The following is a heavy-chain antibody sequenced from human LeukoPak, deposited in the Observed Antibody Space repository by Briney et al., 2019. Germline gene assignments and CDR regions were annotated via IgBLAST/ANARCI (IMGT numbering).Heavy chain of an antibody. CDR2: ISHDGSTT. V-gene: IGHV3-30*18. CDR3: AKEPNSYSSGWYFQG. D-gene: IGHD6-25*01. J-gene: IGHJ1*01. Sequence: GRSLRLSCAASGFTFTNYGMHWVRQAPGKGLEWVAVISHDGSTTFYADSVKGRFIISRDNSKNTLDLQMYSLRPEDTAVYYCAKEPNSYSSGWYFQGWGQGTLVTVSS. CDR1: GFTFTNYG.